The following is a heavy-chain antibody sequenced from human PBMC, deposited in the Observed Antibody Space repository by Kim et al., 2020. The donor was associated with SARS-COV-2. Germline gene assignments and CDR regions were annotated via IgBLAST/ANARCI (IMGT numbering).Heavy chain of an antibody. V-gene: IGHV4-59*01. CDR2: IYYSGST. J-gene: IGHJ5*02. D-gene: IGHD3-10*01. CDR3: ARDVWFGESDEYNWFDP. CDR1: GGSISSYY. Sequence: SETLSLTCTVSGGSISSYYWSWIRQPPGKGLEWIGYIYYSGSTNYNPSLKSRVTISVDTSKNQFSLTLSSVTAADTAVYYCARDVWFGESDEYNWFDPWGQGTLVTVSS.